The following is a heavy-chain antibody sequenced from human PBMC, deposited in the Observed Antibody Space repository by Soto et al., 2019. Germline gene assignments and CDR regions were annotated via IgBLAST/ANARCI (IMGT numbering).Heavy chain of an antibody. CDR1: GGSISSYY. Sequence: TSETLSLTCTVSGGSISSYYWSWIRQPPGKGLEWIGYIYYSGSTNYNPSLKSRVTISVDTSKNQFSLKLSSVTAADTAVYYCARTLFGPLGPYFDYWGQGTLVTVSS. D-gene: IGHD3-16*01. CDR2: IYYSGST. J-gene: IGHJ4*02. V-gene: IGHV4-59*01. CDR3: ARTLFGPLGPYFDY.